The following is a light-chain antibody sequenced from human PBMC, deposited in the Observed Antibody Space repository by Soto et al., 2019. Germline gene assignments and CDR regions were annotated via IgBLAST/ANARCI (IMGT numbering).Light chain of an antibody. J-gene: IGKJ4*01. CDR3: QQGYSTPTT. CDR1: QSISSY. Sequence: DIQMTQSPSSLSASVGDRVTITCRASQSISSYLSWYQQRPGKAPHLLIYGASTLQSGVPSRFGGSGSGTDFTLTISSLQPEDFATYYCQQGYSTPTTFGGGTKVEIK. V-gene: IGKV1-39*01. CDR2: GAS.